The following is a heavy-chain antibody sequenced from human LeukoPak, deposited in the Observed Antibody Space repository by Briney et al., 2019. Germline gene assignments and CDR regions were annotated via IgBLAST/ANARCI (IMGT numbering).Heavy chain of an antibody. CDR3: ARSFHILTGFNWFDP. V-gene: IGHV4-61*05. J-gene: IGHJ5*02. Sequence: SETLSLTCTVSGGSISSSTYYWGWIRQPPGKGLEWIGYIYYSGSTNYNPSLKSRVTVSVDTSKNQFSLKLSSVTAADTAVYYCARSFHILTGFNWFDPWGQGTLVTVSS. D-gene: IGHD3-9*01. CDR2: IYYSGST. CDR1: GGSISSSTYY.